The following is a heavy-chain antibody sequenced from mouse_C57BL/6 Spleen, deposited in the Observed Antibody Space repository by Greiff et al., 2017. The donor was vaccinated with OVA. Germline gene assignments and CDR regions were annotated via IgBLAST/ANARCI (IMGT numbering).Heavy chain of an antibody. CDR3: ARGIYYYGSSYGEDAMDY. CDR2: IHPNSGST. D-gene: IGHD1-1*01. V-gene: IGHV1-64*01. J-gene: IGHJ4*01. CDR1: GYTFTSYW. Sequence: QVQLQQPGAELVKPGASVKLSCKASGYTFTSYWMHWVKPRPGQGLEWIGMIHPNSGSTNYNEKFKSKATLTVDKSSSTAYMQLSSLTSEDSAVYYCARGIYYYGSSYGEDAMDYWGQGTSVTVSS.